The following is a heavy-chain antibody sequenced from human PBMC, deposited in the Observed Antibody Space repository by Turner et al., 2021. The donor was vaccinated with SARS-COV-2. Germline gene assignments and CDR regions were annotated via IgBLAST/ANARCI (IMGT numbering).Heavy chain of an antibody. CDR1: GYTFTGYY. CDR3: ARVTSLSYYFDY. CDR2: INPNSGGT. J-gene: IGHJ4*02. Sequence: QVQLVQSGAEVKKTGASVKVSCKASGYTFTGYYIHWVRQAPGQGLEWMGWINPNSGGTNYAQKFQGRVTMTRDTSISTAYMELTRLRSDDTAVYYCARVTSLSYYFDYWGQGTLVTVSS. V-gene: IGHV1-2*02.